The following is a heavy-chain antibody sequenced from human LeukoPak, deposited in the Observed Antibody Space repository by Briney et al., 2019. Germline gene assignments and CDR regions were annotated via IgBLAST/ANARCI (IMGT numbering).Heavy chain of an antibody. J-gene: IGHJ4*02. V-gene: IGHV3-48*03. D-gene: IGHD3-16*01. CDR3: ARGPGNPMITFGGYGYYFDY. CDR2: ISIGGRTQ. CDR1: GFTFSSYE. Sequence: GGSLRLSCAASGFTFSSYEMNWVRQAPGKGLEWVSYISIGGRTQYYADSVKGRFTISRDNAKNSLYLQMNSLRAEDTAVYYCARGPGNPMITFGGYGYYFDYWGQGTLVTVSS.